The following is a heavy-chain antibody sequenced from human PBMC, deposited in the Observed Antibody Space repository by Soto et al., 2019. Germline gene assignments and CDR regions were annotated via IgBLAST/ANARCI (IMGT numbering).Heavy chain of an antibody. CDR1: GGSISSYY. CDR3: ARAGDIVMGTHELGAFDI. J-gene: IGHJ3*02. Sequence: SETLSLTCTVSGGSISSYYWSWIRQPPGKGLEWIGYIYYSGSTNYNPSLKSRVTISVDTSKNQFSLKLSSVTAADMAVYYCARAGDIVMGTHELGAFDIWGQGTVVTVSS. V-gene: IGHV4-59*01. CDR2: IYYSGST. D-gene: IGHD5-18*01.